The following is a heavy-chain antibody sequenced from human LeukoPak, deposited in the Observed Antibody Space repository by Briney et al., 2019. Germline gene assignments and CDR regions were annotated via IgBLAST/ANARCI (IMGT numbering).Heavy chain of an antibody. J-gene: IGHJ3*02. CDR3: ARDSGLGAHI. CDR2: INQGGSEK. V-gene: IGHV3-7*01. D-gene: IGHD1-26*01. Sequence: GSLRLSCAASGFTFTTYWMSWVRQAPGKGLEWAANINQGGSEKYYVDSVKGRFTISRDNAKNLLYLQMNSLRDEDTAVYYCARDSGLGAHIWGQGTMVTVSS. CDR1: GFTFTTYW.